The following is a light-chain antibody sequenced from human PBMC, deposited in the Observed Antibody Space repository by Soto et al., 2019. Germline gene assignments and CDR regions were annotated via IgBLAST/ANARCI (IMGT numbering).Light chain of an antibody. Sequence: QSLLTQPPSASGTPGQRVTISCSGSSFNIGSNYVYWYQQLPGTAPKLLIYSNNQRPSGVPDRFSGSKSGTSASLAISGLRSEDEADYYCAAWDDSLSGYVFGTGTKLTVL. CDR3: AAWDDSLSGYV. V-gene: IGLV1-47*02. CDR1: SFNIGSNY. J-gene: IGLJ1*01. CDR2: SNN.